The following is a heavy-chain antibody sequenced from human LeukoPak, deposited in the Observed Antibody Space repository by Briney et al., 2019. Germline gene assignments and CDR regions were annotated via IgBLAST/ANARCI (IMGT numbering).Heavy chain of an antibody. J-gene: IGHJ4*02. Sequence: TRGSLRLSCAASGFTFSSYGMHWVRQAPGKGLEWVAFIRYDGSNKYYADSVKGRFTISRDNSKNTLYLQMNSLRAEDTAVYYCAKDTMIVVVSVGIDYWGQGTLVTVSS. D-gene: IGHD3-22*01. CDR1: GFTFSSYG. CDR3: AKDTMIVVVSVGIDY. CDR2: IRYDGSNK. V-gene: IGHV3-30*02.